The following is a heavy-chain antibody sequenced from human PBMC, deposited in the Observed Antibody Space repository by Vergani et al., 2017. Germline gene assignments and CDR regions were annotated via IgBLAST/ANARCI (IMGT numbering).Heavy chain of an antibody. CDR1: GFTFSSYA. D-gene: IGHD3-10*01. CDR3: ARDGGYYGSGIAGWFDP. V-gene: IGHV3-30-3*01. CDR2: ISYDGSNK. J-gene: IGHJ5*02. Sequence: QVQLVESGGGVVQPGRSLRLSCAASGFTFSSYAMHWVRQAPGKGLEWVAVISYDGSNKYYADSVKGRITISRDNSKNTLYLQMNSLRAEDTAVYYCARDGGYYGSGIAGWFDPWGQGTLVTVSS.